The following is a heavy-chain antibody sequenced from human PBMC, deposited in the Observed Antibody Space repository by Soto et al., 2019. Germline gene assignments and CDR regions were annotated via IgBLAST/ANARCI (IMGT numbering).Heavy chain of an antibody. Sequence: SETLSLTGAVYGESFSGYYWSWIRQPPGKGLEWIGEINHSGSTNYNPSLKRRVTISVDTSKNQFSLKLSSVTAAYTAVYYCARGPRYDFWSGPRWSIGMDVWGQGTTVTVSS. V-gene: IGHV4-34*01. CDR1: GESFSGYY. D-gene: IGHD3-3*01. CDR3: ARGPRYDFWSGPRWSIGMDV. J-gene: IGHJ6*02. CDR2: INHSGST.